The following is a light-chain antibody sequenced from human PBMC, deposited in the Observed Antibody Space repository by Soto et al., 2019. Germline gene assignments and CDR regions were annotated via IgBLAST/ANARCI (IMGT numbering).Light chain of an antibody. Sequence: IRMTQSPPSLSASTGDRVTITCRASERVNSYLAWYQQKPGRAPELLIYAASTLQSGVPSRFRGSGSGTDFTLTISFLQSEDFATYFCQQYYSYPLTCGGGTKVEIK. V-gene: IGKV1-8*01. CDR1: ERVNSY. CDR3: QQYYSYPLT. J-gene: IGKJ4*01. CDR2: AAS.